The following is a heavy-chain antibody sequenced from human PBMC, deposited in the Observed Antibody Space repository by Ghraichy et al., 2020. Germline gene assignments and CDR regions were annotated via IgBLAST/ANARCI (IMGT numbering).Heavy chain of an antibody. Sequence: GESLNISCAASGFTFSSYAMSWVRQAPGKGLEWVSTISNSGGSTYYADSVKGRFTISRDNPQNTLNLQMNSLRAEDTATYYCAKEIGIQLTHFHYYGMDVWGQGTTVTVSS. CDR3: AKEIGIQLTHFHYYGMDV. J-gene: IGHJ6*02. D-gene: IGHD5-18*01. CDR2: ISNSGGST. V-gene: IGHV3-23*01. CDR1: GFTFSSYA.